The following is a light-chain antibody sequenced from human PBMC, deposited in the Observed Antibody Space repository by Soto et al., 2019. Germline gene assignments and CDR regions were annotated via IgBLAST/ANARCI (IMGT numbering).Light chain of an antibody. Sequence: QSVLTQPPSVSGSPGQSVTISCTGTSSDIGDYNYVSWYQQHPDKAPKLMIYDVTKRPSGVPNRLSGSKSGNTASLTISGLQADDEADYYCCSYTGSYTYVFGTGTKLTVL. CDR1: SSDIGDYNY. CDR3: CSYTGSYTYV. V-gene: IGLV2-11*01. CDR2: DVT. J-gene: IGLJ1*01.